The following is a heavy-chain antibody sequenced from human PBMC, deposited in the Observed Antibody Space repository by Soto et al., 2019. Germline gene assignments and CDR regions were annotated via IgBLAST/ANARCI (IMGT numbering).Heavy chain of an antibody. CDR2: ISTDGSTA. CDR3: RTAAPHPGDAFDV. V-gene: IGHV3-74*01. CDR1: GFTFSRYW. J-gene: IGHJ3*01. D-gene: IGHD6-13*01. Sequence: EVQLVESGGGLVQPGGSLRLSCAASGFTFSRYWMHWVRQAPGRGLVWVSRISTDGSTAAYADSVKGRFTISRDNAKNTVYLQMNSLRADDTAVYYCRTAAPHPGDAFDVWGQGTMVTVSS.